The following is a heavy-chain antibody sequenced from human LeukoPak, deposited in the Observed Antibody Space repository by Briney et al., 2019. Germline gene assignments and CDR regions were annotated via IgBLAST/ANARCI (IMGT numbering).Heavy chain of an antibody. D-gene: IGHD2-2*02. CDR3: ARYCSSTSCYTTYYYYGMDV. J-gene: IGHJ6*02. V-gene: IGHV3-11*01. Sequence: PGGSLRLSCAASGFTSSDYYMSWIRQAPGKGLEWVSYISSSGSTIYYADSVKGRFTISRDNAKNSLYLQMNSLRAEDTAVYYCARYCSSTSCYTTYYYYGMDVWGQGTTVTVSS. CDR1: GFTSSDYY. CDR2: ISSSGSTI.